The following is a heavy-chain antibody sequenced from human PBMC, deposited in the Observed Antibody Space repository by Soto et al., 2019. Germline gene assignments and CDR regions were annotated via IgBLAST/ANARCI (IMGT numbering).Heavy chain of an antibody. V-gene: IGHV1-8*01. CDR2: MNPNSGNT. CDR1: GYTFISYD. Sequence: ASVKVSCKASGYTFISYDINWVRQATGQGPEWMGWMNPNSGNTGYAQKFQGRVTMSRNTSISTAYMELSSLTSDDTAVYYCARAVPAAKLNMDVWGKGTTVPVSS. CDR3: ARAVPAAKLNMDV. J-gene: IGHJ6*03. D-gene: IGHD2-2*01.